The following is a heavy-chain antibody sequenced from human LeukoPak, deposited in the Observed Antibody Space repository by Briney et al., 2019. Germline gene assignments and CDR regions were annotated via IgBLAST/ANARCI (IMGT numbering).Heavy chain of an antibody. CDR1: GGSISSYY. V-gene: IGHV4-59*01. J-gene: IGHJ5*02. CDR3: ASMLFGSHNWFDP. D-gene: IGHD3-10*01. CDR2: IYYSGST. Sequence: SETLSLTCTVSGGSISSYYWSWIRQPPGKGLEWIGYIYYSGSTNYNPSLKSRVTISVDTSKNQFSLKLSSVTAADTAVYYCASMLFGSHNWFDPWGQGTLVTVSS.